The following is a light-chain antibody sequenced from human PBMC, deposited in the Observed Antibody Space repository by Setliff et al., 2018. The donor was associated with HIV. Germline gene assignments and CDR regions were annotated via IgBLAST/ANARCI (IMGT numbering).Light chain of an antibody. V-gene: IGLV2-23*01. J-gene: IGLJ1*01. CDR1: SGDVGRYNL. Sequence: QSALAQPASVSGSPGQSITISCTGTSGDVGRYNLVSWYQQQPGKPPKLMIYQASKRPSGVSNRFSGSKSGNTASLTISGLQAGDEAGYYCCSNTGSNTYVFGTGTKVTVL. CDR2: QAS. CDR3: CSNTGSNTYV.